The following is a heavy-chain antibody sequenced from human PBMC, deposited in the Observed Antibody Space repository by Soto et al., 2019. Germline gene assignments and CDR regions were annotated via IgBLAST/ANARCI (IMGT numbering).Heavy chain of an antibody. CDR2: ISYDGSNK. Sequence: QVQLVESGGGVVQPGRSLRLSCAASGFTFSSYAMHWVRQAPGKGLEWVAVISYDGSNKYYADSVKGRFTISRDNSKNTLYLQMNSLRAEDTAVYYCARKYLHDDGDYDLVYWGQGTLVTVSS. CDR1: GFTFSSYA. J-gene: IGHJ4*02. D-gene: IGHD4-17*01. V-gene: IGHV3-30-3*01. CDR3: ARKYLHDDGDYDLVY.